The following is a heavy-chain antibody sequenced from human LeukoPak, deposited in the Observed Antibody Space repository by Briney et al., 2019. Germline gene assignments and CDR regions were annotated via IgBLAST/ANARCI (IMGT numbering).Heavy chain of an antibody. J-gene: IGHJ4*02. Sequence: PSETLSLTCTVSGDSVTNTKYYWGWTRHPPGKGLDWIGFIHYSGSTYYNPSLKSRVTISVDTSKNQFSLKLSSVTAADTAVYYCARGSIAVVDPFDFWGQGTPVTVSS. CDR2: IHYSGST. CDR3: ARGSIAVVDPFDF. D-gene: IGHD6-19*01. CDR1: GDSVTNTKYY. V-gene: IGHV4-39*07.